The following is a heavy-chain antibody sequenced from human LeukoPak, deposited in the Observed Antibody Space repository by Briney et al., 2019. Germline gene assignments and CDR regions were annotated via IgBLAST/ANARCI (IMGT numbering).Heavy chain of an antibody. Sequence: SQTLSLTCTVSGGSISSGSYYWSWIRQPAGKGLEWIGRIYTSGSTNYNPSLKSRVTISVDTSKNQFSLKLSSVTAADTAVYYCATILGATTGLDPWGPGTLVIVSS. J-gene: IGHJ5*02. V-gene: IGHV4-61*02. D-gene: IGHD1-26*01. CDR1: GGSISSGSYY. CDR3: ATILGATTGLDP. CDR2: IYTSGST.